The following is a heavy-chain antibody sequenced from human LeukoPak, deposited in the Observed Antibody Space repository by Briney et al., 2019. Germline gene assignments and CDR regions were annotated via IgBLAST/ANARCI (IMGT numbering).Heavy chain of an antibody. J-gene: IGHJ6*03. Sequence: PSETLSLTCTVSGGSISSSSYYWGWIRQPPGKGLEWIGSIYYSGSTYYNPSLKSRVTISVDTSKNQFSLKLSSVTAADTAVYYCARRSGYFDWLSTVDYYYYYMDVWGKGTTVTISS. CDR2: IYYSGST. CDR3: ARRSGYFDWLSTVDYYYYYMDV. V-gene: IGHV4-39*07. CDR1: GGSISSSSYY. D-gene: IGHD3-9*01.